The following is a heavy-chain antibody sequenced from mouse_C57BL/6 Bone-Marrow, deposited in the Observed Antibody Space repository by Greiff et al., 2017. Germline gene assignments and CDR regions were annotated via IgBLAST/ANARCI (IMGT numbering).Heavy chain of an antibody. CDR3: ARQNYDYGDY. CDR1: GFTFSDYY. CDR2: ISNGGGST. J-gene: IGHJ4*01. V-gene: IGHV5-12*01. Sequence: EVMLVESGGGLVQPGGSLKLSCAASGFTFSDYYMYWVRQTPEKRLEWVAYISNGGGSTYYPDTVKGRFTISRDNAKNTLYLQMSRLKSEDTAMYYCARQNYDYGDYWGQGTSVTVSS. D-gene: IGHD2-4*01.